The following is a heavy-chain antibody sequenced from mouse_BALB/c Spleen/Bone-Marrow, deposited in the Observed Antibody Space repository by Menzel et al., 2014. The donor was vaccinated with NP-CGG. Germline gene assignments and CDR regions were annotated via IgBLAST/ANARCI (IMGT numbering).Heavy chain of an antibody. CDR1: GYSFTGYY. V-gene: IGHV1-26*01. D-gene: IGHD1-1*02. CDR2: VNPNNGGT. CDR3: AIGNYFDY. J-gene: IGHJ2*01. Sequence: EVQLQQSGPDLVKPGASAKISCKASGYSFTGYYMHWVKQSHGKSLEWIGRVNPNNGGTSYNQKFKGKAILTVDESSSTAYMELRSLTSEDSAVYYCAIGNYFDYWGQGTTLTVSS.